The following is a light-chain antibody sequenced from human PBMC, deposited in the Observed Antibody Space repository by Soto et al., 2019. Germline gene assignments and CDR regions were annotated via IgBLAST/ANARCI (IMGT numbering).Light chain of an antibody. CDR1: QGISSY. CDR2: GAS. V-gene: IGKV1-9*01. CDR3: QLLNSYPIT. Sequence: DIQLTQTPSFLSASVGDRVTITCRASQGISSYLAWYRQEPGQAPNLLIYGASTLQSGVPSRFSGSGSGTEFTLTISSLQPEDFASYYCQLLNSYPITFGHGTRLEIK. J-gene: IGKJ5*01.